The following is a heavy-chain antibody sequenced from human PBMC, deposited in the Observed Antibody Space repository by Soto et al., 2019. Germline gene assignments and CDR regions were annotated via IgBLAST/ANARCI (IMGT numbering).Heavy chain of an antibody. CDR1: GFTFTNAW. Sequence: EVQLVESGGGLVKPGGSLRLSCVASGFTFTNAWMSWFRQAPGKGLEWVGRIRTKTDGGTTDYAAPVKGRFTLSRNDTKNTLFLQMSSLRTEDTAVYYCTSRFCSSTSCSPYDDWGQGTLVTVSS. CDR2: IRTKTDGGTT. J-gene: IGHJ4*02. V-gene: IGHV3-15*01. D-gene: IGHD2-2*01. CDR3: TSRFCSSTSCSPYDD.